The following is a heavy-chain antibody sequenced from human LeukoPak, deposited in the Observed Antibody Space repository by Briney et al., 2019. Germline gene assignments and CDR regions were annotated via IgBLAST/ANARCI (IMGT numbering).Heavy chain of an antibody. V-gene: IGHV3-33*01. CDR1: GFTFSSYG. Sequence: GGSLRLSCAASGFTFSSYGMHWVRQAPGKGLEWVAVIWYDGSNKYYADSVKGRFTISRDNSKNTLYLQMNSLRAEDTAVYYCARFIAVAGLLGYGMDVWGQGTTVTVSS. CDR3: ARFIAVAGLLGYGMDV. J-gene: IGHJ6*02. CDR2: IWYDGSNK. D-gene: IGHD6-19*01.